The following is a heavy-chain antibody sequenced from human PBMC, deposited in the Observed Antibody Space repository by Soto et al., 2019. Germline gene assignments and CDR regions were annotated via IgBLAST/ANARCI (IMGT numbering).Heavy chain of an antibody. CDR3: ATLHCWCSSGFPLDY. D-gene: IGHD6-19*01. Sequence: GASVKVSCKVSGYTLTELSMHWVRQAPGKGLEWMGGFDPEDVETIYAQQFQGRVTMTEDTSTDTAYMELSSLRSEDTAVYYCATLHCWCSSGFPLDYWGRGTLVTVSS. V-gene: IGHV1-24*01. CDR2: FDPEDVET. J-gene: IGHJ4*02. CDR1: GYTLTELS.